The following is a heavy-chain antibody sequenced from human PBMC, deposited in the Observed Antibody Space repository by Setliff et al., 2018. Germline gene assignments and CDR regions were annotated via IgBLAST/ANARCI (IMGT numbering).Heavy chain of an antibody. CDR3: ARTGTYRYFDY. CDR2: IHYRGTT. J-gene: IGHJ4*02. CDR1: GASISSGTYY. Sequence: SETLSLTCMVSGASISSGTYYWAWIRQPPGKGLEWIGRIHYRGTTYSNASLASRLTISVDTAKNQFSLKLTSVTAADTAVYYCARTGTYRYFDYWGQGTRVTVS. D-gene: IGHD1-1*01. V-gene: IGHV4-39*01.